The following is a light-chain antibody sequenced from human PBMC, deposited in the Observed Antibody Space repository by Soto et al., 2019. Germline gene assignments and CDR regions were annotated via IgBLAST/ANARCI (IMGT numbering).Light chain of an antibody. CDR2: GTS. CDR1: QSVSYY. Sequence: EIVLAQSAATLSLSPGESATLSCRASQSVSYYLAWYQQKPGQAPRLLIYGTSNRATGIPDRFSGSGSGTDFTLTISSLQSEDFAVYYCQQYNNWPLTFGQGTRLEIK. CDR3: QQYNNWPLT. V-gene: IGKV3D-15*01. J-gene: IGKJ5*01.